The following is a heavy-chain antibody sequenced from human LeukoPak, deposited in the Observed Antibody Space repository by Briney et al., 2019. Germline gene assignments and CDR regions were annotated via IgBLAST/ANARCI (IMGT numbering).Heavy chain of an antibody. CDR1: GGTFSSYA. D-gene: IGHD3-10*01. V-gene: IGHV1-69*13. CDR2: IIPIFGTA. J-gene: IGHJ4*02. CDR3: ARATVRGVIAPFDY. Sequence: GASVKVSCKASGGTFSSYAISWVRQAPGQGLEWMGGIIPIFGTANYAQKFQGRVTITADESTSTAYMELSSLRSEDTAVYCCARATVRGVIAPFDYWGQGTLVTVSS.